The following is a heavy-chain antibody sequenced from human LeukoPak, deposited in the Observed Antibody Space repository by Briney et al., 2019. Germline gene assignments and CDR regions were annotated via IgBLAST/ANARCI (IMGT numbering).Heavy chain of an antibody. CDR2: IYIGGRT. CDR1: GFTVSGNY. D-gene: IGHD5-12*01. J-gene: IGHJ6*02. CDR3: ARGRYEFSAGMDV. Sequence: GGSLTLSCAVSGFTVSGNYMSWVRLAPGKGLEGVSVIYIGGRTNSAAPLRGRFTLTRDHSKNTLDLQMNSLRAEDTAVYCCARGRYEFSAGMDVWRRGTTVSVSS. V-gene: IGHV3-53*01.